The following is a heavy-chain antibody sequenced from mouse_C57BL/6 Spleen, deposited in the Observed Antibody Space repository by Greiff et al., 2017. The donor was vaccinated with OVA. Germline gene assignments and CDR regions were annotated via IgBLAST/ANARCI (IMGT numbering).Heavy chain of an antibody. J-gene: IGHJ4*01. CDR3: ARNRGTVPAMDY. V-gene: IGHV1-82*01. CDR2: IYPGDGDT. Sequence: QVQLKQSGPELVKPGASVKISCKASGYAFSSSWMNWVKQRPGKGLEWIGRIYPGDGDTNYNGKFKGKATLTADKSSSTAYMQLSSLTSEDSAVYVCARNRGTVPAMDYWGQGTSVTVSS. CDR1: GYAFSSSW. D-gene: IGHD1-1*01.